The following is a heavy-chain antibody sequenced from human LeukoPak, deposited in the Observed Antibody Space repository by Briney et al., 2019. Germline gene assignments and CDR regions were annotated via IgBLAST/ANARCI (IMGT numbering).Heavy chain of an antibody. CDR1: GFTFSSYW. J-gene: IGHJ1*01. D-gene: IGHD3-22*01. V-gene: IGHV3-74*01. Sequence: GGALRLSCAASGFTFSSYWMHWVRQAPGKGLVWVSRINTDGSSTSYADSVKGRFTISRDNAKNSLYLQMNSLRAEDTAVYYCARGSLLDIVMVAAEYFQHWGQGTLVTVSS. CDR3: ARGSLLDIVMVAAEYFQH. CDR2: INTDGSST.